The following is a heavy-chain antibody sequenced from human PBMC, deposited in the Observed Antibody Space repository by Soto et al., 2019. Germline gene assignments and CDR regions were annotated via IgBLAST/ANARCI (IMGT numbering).Heavy chain of an antibody. CDR1: GFTFSSYA. CDR2: ISGSGGST. Sequence: PGGSLRLSCAASGFTFSSYAMSWVRQAPGQGLERVSAISGSGGSTYYADSVKGRFTISRDNCKSTLYLQMNSLRAEDTAVYYCAKDLFRGWPFDYWGQGTLVTVSS. D-gene: IGHD6-19*01. J-gene: IGHJ4*02. CDR3: AKDLFRGWPFDY. V-gene: IGHV3-23*01.